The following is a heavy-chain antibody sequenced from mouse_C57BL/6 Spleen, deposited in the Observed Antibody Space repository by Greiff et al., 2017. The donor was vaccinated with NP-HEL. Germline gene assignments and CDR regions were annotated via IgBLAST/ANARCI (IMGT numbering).Heavy chain of an antibody. J-gene: IGHJ1*03. V-gene: IGHV2-2*01. CDR1: GFSLTSYG. D-gene: IGHD1-1*01. CDR2: IWSGGST. Sequence: QVQLKQSGPGLVQPSQSLSITCTVSGFSLTSYGVQWVRQSPGKGLEWLGVIWSGGSTDYNAAFISRLSISKDNSKSQVFFKMNSLKADDTAIYYCARNEDYGSEYFDGGGTRTTVTAAS. CDR3: ARNEDYGSEYFDG.